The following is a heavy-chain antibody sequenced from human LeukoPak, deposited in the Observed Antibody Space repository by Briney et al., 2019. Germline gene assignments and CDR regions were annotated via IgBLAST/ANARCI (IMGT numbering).Heavy chain of an antibody. CDR3: ARVLSGEAVAAPDY. CDR2: ISSSSSYI. Sequence: GGSLRLSCSVSGFSLSDYGMSWVRQAPGKGLEWVSSISSSSSYIYYADSVKGRFTISRDNAKNSLYLQMNSLRAEDTAVYYCARVLSGEAVAAPDYWGQGTLVTVSS. V-gene: IGHV3-21*01. CDR1: GFSLSDYG. J-gene: IGHJ4*02. D-gene: IGHD6-19*01.